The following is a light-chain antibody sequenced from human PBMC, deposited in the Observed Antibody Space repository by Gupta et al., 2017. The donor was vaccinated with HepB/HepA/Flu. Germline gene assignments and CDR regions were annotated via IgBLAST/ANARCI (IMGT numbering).Light chain of an antibody. CDR3: QQYNSYFT. Sequence: DIQMTQSPSTLSASVGDRVIITCRTSQSISNWLAWYQQKPGKAPTLLIYRASTLESGVTSRFSGSGYGTEFTLTSSRLQNDDCANYYGQQYNSYFTFGHGTKVDIK. J-gene: IGKJ3*01. CDR2: RAS. CDR1: QSISNW. V-gene: IGKV1-5*03.